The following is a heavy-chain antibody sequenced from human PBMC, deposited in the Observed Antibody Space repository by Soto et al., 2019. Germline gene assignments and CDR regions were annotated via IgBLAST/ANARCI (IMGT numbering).Heavy chain of an antibody. Sequence: SETLSLTCTVSGGSISSGGYYWSWIRQHPGKGLEWVGYSYYTGSSYYNPSLKSRVTISVDASKNQLSLRLASVTAADTAVYFCARGRYCLTGRCFPNWFDSWGQGALVTVSS. CDR2: SYYTGSS. CDR1: GGSISSGGYY. J-gene: IGHJ5*01. D-gene: IGHD7-27*01. V-gene: IGHV4-30-4*01. CDR3: ARGRYCLTGRCFPNWFDS.